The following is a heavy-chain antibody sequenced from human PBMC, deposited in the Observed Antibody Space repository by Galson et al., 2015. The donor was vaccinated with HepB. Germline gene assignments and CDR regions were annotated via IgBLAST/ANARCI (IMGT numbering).Heavy chain of an antibody. D-gene: IGHD3-10*01. CDR2: IYYSGST. Sequence: ETLSLTCTVSGGSISSSSYYWGWIRQPPGKGLEWIGSIYYSGSTYYNPSLKSRVTISVDTSKNQFSLKLSSMTAADTAVYYCARHTVGTMVRGEHLDYWGQGTLVTVSS. CDR3: ARHTVGTMVRGEHLDY. J-gene: IGHJ4*02. V-gene: IGHV4-39*01. CDR1: GGSISSSSYY.